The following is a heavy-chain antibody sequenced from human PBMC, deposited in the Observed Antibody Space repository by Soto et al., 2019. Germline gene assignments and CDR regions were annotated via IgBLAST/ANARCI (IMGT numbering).Heavy chain of an antibody. Sequence: ASVKVSCKASGYTFTSYYMHWGRQAPGQGLEWMGIINPSGGSTSYAQKFQGWVTMTRDTSISTAYMELSRLRSDDTAVYYCARDGPLRYMDVWGKGTTVTVSS. V-gene: IGHV1-46*01. CDR2: INPSGGST. J-gene: IGHJ6*03. CDR1: GYTFTSYY. CDR3: ARDGPLRYMDV.